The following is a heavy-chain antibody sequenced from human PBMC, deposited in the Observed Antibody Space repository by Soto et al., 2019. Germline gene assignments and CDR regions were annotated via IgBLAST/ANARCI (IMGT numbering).Heavy chain of an antibody. CDR1: GFTFDDYA. CDR2: ISWNSGSI. V-gene: IGHV3-9*01. CDR3: ARGRYNEAYYTGGYWYFDL. Sequence: EVQLVESGGGLVQPGRSLRLSCAASGFTFDDYAMHWVRQAPGKGLELVSGISWNSGSIAYADSVKGRFTISRDNTKNSLYLQMNSLGAEDTAVYYCARGRYNEAYYTGGYWYFDLWGRGTLVTVSS. D-gene: IGHD1-26*01. J-gene: IGHJ2*01.